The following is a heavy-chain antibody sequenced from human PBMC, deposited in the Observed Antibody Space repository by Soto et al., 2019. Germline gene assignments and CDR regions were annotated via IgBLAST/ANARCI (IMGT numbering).Heavy chain of an antibody. CDR3: ARGNYYDSSGYFFDY. CDR1: GGSISSGGYS. Sequence: QLQLQESGSGLVKPSQTLSLTCAVSGGSISSGGYSWSWIRQPPGNGLEWIGYIYHSRSTYYNPSLKSRVTISVDRSKNQFSLKLSSVTAADTAVYYCARGNYYDSSGYFFDYWGQGTLVTVSS. D-gene: IGHD3-22*01. CDR2: IYHSRST. V-gene: IGHV4-30-2*01. J-gene: IGHJ4*02.